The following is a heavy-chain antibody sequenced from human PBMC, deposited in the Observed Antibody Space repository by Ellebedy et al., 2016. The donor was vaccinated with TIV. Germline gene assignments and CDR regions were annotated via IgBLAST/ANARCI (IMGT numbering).Heavy chain of an antibody. CDR2: ISYDGSDK. D-gene: IGHD3-22*01. CDR3: AKPPSGYGMGYFDY. CDR1: GFTFSSYG. Sequence: GESLKISCAASGFTFSSYGMHWVRQAPGKGLEWVEFISYDGSDKTYPDSVTGRFTISRDNSKNTLYLQMNSLRADDTAVYYCAKPPSGYGMGYFDYWGQGTLVTVSS. V-gene: IGHV3-30-3*01. J-gene: IGHJ4*02.